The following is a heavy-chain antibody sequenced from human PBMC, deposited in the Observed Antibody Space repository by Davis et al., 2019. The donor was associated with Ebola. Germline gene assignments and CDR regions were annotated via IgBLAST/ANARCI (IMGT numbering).Heavy chain of an antibody. J-gene: IGHJ6*03. CDR1: GGSISRGGSY. D-gene: IGHD3-22*01. Sequence: PPETLSLTCTVSGGSISRGGSYWTWTRQHPGKGLEWIGYSSYSGSTYYKPSLKSRVTISLDTSKNQFSLNLYSVTAADTAVYYCARDLRYDSSGYDYYFYMDVWGKGTTVTVSS. CDR3: ARDLRYDSSGYDYYFYMDV. V-gene: IGHV4-31*03. CDR2: SSYSGST.